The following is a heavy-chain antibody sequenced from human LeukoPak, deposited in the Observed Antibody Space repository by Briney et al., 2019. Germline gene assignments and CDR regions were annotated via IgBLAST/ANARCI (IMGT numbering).Heavy chain of an antibody. CDR3: ARDFFDGHGYTFYYYGMDV. CDR1: GYTFTNYD. Sequence: GASVNVSCTASGYTFTNYDVNWVRQATGQGLEWMGWMNPTSGKAGFAQRFQGRVSMTRNISISTAYMELSSLRSEDTAVYYCARDFFDGHGYTFYYYGMDVWGQGTTVTVSS. CDR2: MNPTSGKA. D-gene: IGHD3-22*01. V-gene: IGHV1-8*01. J-gene: IGHJ6*02.